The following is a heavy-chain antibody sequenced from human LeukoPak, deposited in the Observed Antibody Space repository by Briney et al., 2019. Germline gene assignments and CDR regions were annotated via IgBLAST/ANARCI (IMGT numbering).Heavy chain of an antibody. V-gene: IGHV1-18*01. CDR1: GYSFTSYG. J-gene: IGHJ3*02. Sequence: ASVKVSCKASGYSFTSYGISWVRQAPGQGLGWMGWINGYNGNTDYAQNLQDRVTMTTDTSTTTSTAYMELRSLRSDDTAVYYCARGRMYDAFDMWGQGTMVTVSS. CDR2: INGYNGNT. D-gene: IGHD2-15*01. CDR3: ARGRMYDAFDM.